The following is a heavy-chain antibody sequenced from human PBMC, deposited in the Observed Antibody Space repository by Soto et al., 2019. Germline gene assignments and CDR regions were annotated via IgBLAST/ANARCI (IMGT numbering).Heavy chain of an antibody. CDR1: GFTFSSYG. V-gene: IGHV3-30*18. CDR2: ISYDGSNK. D-gene: IGHD3-3*01. Sequence: GGSLRLSCAASGFTFSSYGMHWVRQAPGKGLEWVAVISYDGSNKYYADSVKGRFTISRDNSKNTLYLQMNSLRAEDTAVYYCAKGGREYYDFWSGYYISYWGQGTLVTVSS. CDR3: AKGGREYYDFWSGYYISY. J-gene: IGHJ4*02.